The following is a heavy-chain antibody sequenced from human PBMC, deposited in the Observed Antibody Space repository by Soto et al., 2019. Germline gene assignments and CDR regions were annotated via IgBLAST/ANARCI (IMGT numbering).Heavy chain of an antibody. CDR3: ARVRVWFDP. CDR1: GYTNSIYL. CDR2: INAGNGNT. D-gene: IGHD1-1*01. V-gene: IGHV1-3*01. Sequence: SLNRYCKTAGYTNSIYLRDWVSQDKGQRLEWMGWINAGNGNTKYSQKFQGRVTITRDTSASTAYMELSSLRSEDTDVYSCARVRVWFDPWGQGTLV. J-gene: IGHJ5*02.